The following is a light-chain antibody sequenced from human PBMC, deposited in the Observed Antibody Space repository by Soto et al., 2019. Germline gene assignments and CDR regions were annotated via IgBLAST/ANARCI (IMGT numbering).Light chain of an antibody. CDR2: AAS. J-gene: IGKJ5*01. CDR1: QGIRNY. Sequence: DMQMTQPPSSLSAAVGDRVTMTCRASQGIRNYLGWFQQRPGKAPKSLIYAASILQSGVPSKFSGSGFGTDFTLTISSLQPEDYATYYCQQYDTYPITFGQGTRLEIK. V-gene: IGKV1-16*02. CDR3: QQYDTYPIT.